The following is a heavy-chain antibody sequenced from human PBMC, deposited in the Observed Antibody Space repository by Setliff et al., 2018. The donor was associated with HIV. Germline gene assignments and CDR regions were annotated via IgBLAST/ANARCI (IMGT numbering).Heavy chain of an antibody. CDR1: GYIFSNFA. J-gene: IGHJ4*03. Sequence: ASVKVSCKASGYIFSNFAMHWVRQVPGPRLEWMGWINAGDGNTKYSQNIQGRVSITRDTSATTVYMELSRLRSEDTAVYYCARDGAFVWGTYRYQGFDHWGQGTMVTVSS. CDR3: ARDGAFVWGTYRYQGFDH. D-gene: IGHD3-16*02. CDR2: INAGDGNT. V-gene: IGHV1-3*01.